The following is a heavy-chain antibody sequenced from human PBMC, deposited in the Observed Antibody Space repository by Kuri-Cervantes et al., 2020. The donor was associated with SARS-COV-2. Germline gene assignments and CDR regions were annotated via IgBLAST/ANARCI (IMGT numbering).Heavy chain of an antibody. J-gene: IGHJ6*02. D-gene: IGHD6-13*01. CDR1: GFTFSSYS. CDR2: ISSSSSYI. V-gene: IGHV3-21*01. Sequence: LSLTCAASGFTFSSYSMNWVRQAPGKGLEWVSSISSSSSYIYYADSVKGRFTISRDNAKNSLYLQMNSLRAEDTAVYYCAAEKAAAGTGWPYDYYGMNVWARGPT. CDR3: AAEKAAAGTGWPYDYYGMNV.